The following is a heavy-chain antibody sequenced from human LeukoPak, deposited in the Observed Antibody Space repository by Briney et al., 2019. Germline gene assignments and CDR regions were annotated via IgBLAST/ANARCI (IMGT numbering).Heavy chain of an antibody. CDR3: AAGYYDTSDLNY. J-gene: IGHJ4*02. V-gene: IGHV3-66*01. D-gene: IGHD3-22*01. CDR2: IYSGDST. Sequence: GGSLRLSCAASGFTVSNNYMTWVRQAPGKGLQWVSTIYSGDSTYYADSVKGRFTISRDYSKNTLYLQMNILRGEDTAVYYCAAGYYDTSDLNYWGQGTLVTVSS. CDR1: GFTVSNNY.